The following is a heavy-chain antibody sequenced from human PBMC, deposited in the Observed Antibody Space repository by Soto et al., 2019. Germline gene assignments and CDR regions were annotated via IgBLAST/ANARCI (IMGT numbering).Heavy chain of an antibody. V-gene: IGHV3-30*18. CDR3: AKEGASTVGLFRVLWYGMDV. Sequence: PGGALRLSCAASGFTFSSYGMHWVRQAPGKGLEWVAVISYDGSNKYYADSVKGRFTISRDNSKNTLYLQMNSLRAEDTAVYYCAKEGASTVGLFRVLWYGMDVWGQGTTVPVSS. J-gene: IGHJ6*02. CDR2: ISYDGSNK. D-gene: IGHD4-4*01. CDR1: GFTFSSYG.